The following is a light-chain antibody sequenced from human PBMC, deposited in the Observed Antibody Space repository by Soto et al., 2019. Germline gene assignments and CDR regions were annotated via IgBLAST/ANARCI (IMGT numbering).Light chain of an antibody. Sequence: QSALTQPASVSGSPGQTITISCTGTSSDIGDYKYVSWYKQHPGKAPKLMIYDVSNRPSGVSDRFSGSKSGNTASLTISGLQAEDEADYYCSSYTSTSGVIFGGGTKLTVL. CDR3: SSYTSTSGVI. J-gene: IGLJ2*01. CDR2: DVS. V-gene: IGLV2-14*03. CDR1: SSDIGDYKY.